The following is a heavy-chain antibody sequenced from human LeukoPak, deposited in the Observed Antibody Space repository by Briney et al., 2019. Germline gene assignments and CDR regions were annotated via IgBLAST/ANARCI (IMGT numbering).Heavy chain of an antibody. CDR1: GGSISSGDYY. CDR3: ARLTMVRGAIHKYYFDY. D-gene: IGHD3-10*01. V-gene: IGHV4-30-4*08. CDR2: IYYSGST. Sequence: SETLSLTCTVSGGSISSGDYYWSWIRQPPGKGLEWIGYIYYSGSTYYNPSLKSRVTISVDTSKNQFSLKLSSVTAADTAVYYCARLTMVRGAIHKYYFDYWGQGTLVTVSS. J-gene: IGHJ4*02.